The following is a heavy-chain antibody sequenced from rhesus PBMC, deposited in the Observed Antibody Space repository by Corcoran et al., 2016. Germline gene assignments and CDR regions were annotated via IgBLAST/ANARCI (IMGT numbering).Heavy chain of an antibody. CDR3: AGEGGMNTVRFDY. CDR1: GGSVSSRNW. J-gene: IGHJ4*01. D-gene: IGHD4-23*01. CDR2: IRGSSGGT. V-gene: IGHV4-65*01. Sequence: QVQLQELGPGLVKPSETLSLTCAVSGGSVSSRNWWSWIRQAPGKGLEWIGYIRGSSGGTYYNPSLKCRVTLSVDTSKTQLSLKLSSVTTADTAVYYCAGEGGMNTVRFDYWGQGVLVTVSS.